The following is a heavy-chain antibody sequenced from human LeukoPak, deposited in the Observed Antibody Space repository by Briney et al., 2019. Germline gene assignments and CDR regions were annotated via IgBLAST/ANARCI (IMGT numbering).Heavy chain of an antibody. J-gene: IGHJ4*02. D-gene: IGHD3-22*01. CDR2: IYYRGST. CDR1: GGSISSDY. V-gene: IGHV4-59*01. CDR3: ARLSGYSSGHYYSDY. Sequence: SETLSLTCTVSGGSISSDYWSWIRQPPGKGLEWIGYIYYRGSTNYNPSLKSRVTISVDTSKNQFSPKLSSVTAADTAVYYCARLSGYSSGHYYSDYWGQGTLVTVSS.